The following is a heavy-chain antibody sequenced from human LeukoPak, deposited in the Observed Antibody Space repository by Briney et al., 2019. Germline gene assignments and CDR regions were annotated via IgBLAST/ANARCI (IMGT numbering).Heavy chain of an antibody. CDR3: ARHEYSGSYYGLSWFDP. Sequence: PSETLSLTCTVSGGSISSSGYYWGWIRQPPGKGLEWSASIYYSGSTYYNPSLKSRVTISVDTSKKQLSLKLSSLTAADTAVYYCARHEYSGSYYGLSWFDPWGQGTLVTVSS. J-gene: IGHJ5*02. V-gene: IGHV4-39*01. CDR2: IYYSGST. D-gene: IGHD1-26*01. CDR1: GGSISSSGYY.